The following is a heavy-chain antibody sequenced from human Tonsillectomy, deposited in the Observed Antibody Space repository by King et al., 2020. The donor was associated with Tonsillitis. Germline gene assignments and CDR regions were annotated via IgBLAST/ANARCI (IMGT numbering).Heavy chain of an antibody. CDR2: INPNSGGT. V-gene: IGHV1-2*02. Sequence: VQLVESGAEVKKPGASVKVSCKASGYTFTGYYMHWVRQAPGQGLEWMGWINPNSGGTKYAQKFQGRVTMTRDTSISPASMELSRLRSDDTAVYYCAGAWVYGTGFVGGIDYWGQGTLVTVSS. CDR1: GYTFTGYY. CDR3: AGAWVYGTGFVGGIDY. J-gene: IGHJ4*02. D-gene: IGHD3-10*01.